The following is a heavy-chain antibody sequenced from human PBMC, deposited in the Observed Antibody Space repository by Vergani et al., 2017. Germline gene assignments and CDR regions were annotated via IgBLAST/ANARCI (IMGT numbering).Heavy chain of an antibody. D-gene: IGHD3-10*01. V-gene: IGHV1-2*02. J-gene: IGHJ6*02. CDR3: ARALXRTYYGAGGYYRAATYSFAMDV. CDR2: INPDGGGA. CDR1: KYTFTDYY. Sequence: QVQLVQSGAEVRKPGASVKVSCKASKYTFTDYYMHWVRQAPGQGLEWRGWINPDGGGANFAQKFQGRVTMTSDTSISTASMDLSRLRSDDTAVYYCARALXRTYYGAGGYYRAATYSFAMDVWGQGSTVTVSS.